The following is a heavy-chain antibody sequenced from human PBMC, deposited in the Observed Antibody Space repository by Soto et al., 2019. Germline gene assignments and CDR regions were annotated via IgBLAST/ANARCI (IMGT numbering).Heavy chain of an antibody. Sequence: SETLSLTCTVSGGSISSGGFYWNWLRQHPGKGLEWIGYIYYSGATYYNPSLRSRVTLSLDTSKNPFSLRLSSVTAADTAPYYCARGADNSYEWFDNVGQGTLVTASS. CDR2: IYYSGAT. D-gene: IGHD3-3*01. J-gene: IGHJ5*02. CDR1: GGSISSGGFY. CDR3: ARGADNSYEWFDN. V-gene: IGHV4-31*03.